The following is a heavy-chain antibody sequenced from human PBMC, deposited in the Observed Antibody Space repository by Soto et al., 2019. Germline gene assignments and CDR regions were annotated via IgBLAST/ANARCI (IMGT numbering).Heavy chain of an antibody. CDR3: ARDYEATYGMDV. V-gene: IGHV1-69*04. D-gene: IGHD3-16*01. Sequence: SVKVSCKASGGTFSSYTISWVRQAPGQGLEWMGRIIPILGIANYAQKFQGRVTITADKSTSTAYMELSSLRSEDTAVYYCARDYEATYGMDVWGQGTTVTVSS. J-gene: IGHJ6*02. CDR2: IIPILGIA. CDR1: GGTFSSYT.